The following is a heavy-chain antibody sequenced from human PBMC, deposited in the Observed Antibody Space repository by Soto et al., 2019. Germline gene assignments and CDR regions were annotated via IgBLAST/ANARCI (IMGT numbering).Heavy chain of an antibody. J-gene: IGHJ4*02. CDR2: IYYTGIT. V-gene: IGHV4-59*01. CDR1: GGSISSYF. CDR3: ARGVGSRLSN. Sequence: SETLSLTCTVSGGSISSYFWSWIRQPPGMGLEWIGYIYYTGITNYNPSLKSRVTISVDTSKNQFSLKLSSVTAADTAVYYCARGVGSRLSNWRRGTLVTVS.